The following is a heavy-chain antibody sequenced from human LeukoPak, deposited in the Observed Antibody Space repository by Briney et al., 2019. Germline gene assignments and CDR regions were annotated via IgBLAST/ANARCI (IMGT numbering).Heavy chain of an antibody. CDR1: GFTFSRYN. J-gene: IGHJ4*02. CDR3: AKLLNDYGDYYFDS. Sequence: GGFLRLSCAASGFTFSRYNINWVRQAPGKGLEWVSYISSSSSTIYYADSVKGRFTISRDNAKNSLYLQMNSLRAEDTAAYYCAKLLNDYGDYYFDSWGQGTLVTVSS. CDR2: ISSSSSTI. V-gene: IGHV3-48*01. D-gene: IGHD4-17*01.